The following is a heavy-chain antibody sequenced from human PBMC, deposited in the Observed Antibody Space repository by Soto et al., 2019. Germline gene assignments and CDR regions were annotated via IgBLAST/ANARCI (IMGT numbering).Heavy chain of an antibody. D-gene: IGHD3-10*01. J-gene: IGHJ6*02. CDR2: IRSKAYGGTT. CDR3: TRDHVVRGQLSGMDV. V-gene: IGHV3-49*03. CDR1: GFTFGDYA. Sequence: GVLRLSCTASGFTFGDYAMSWFRQAPGKGLEWVGFIRSKAYGGTTEYAASVKGRFTISRDDSKSIAYLQMNSLKTEDTAVYYCTRDHVVRGQLSGMDVWGQGTTVTVSS.